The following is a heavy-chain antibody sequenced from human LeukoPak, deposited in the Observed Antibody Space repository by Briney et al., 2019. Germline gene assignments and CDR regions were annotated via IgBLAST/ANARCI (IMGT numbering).Heavy chain of an antibody. D-gene: IGHD3-10*01. CDR1: GGSISSSSYY. CDR3: ARPRSYYNPREAFDI. V-gene: IGHV4-39*07. CDR2: IYYSGST. J-gene: IGHJ3*02. Sequence: SETLSLTCTVSGGSISSSSYYWGWIRQPPGKGLEWIGSIYYSGSTYYNPSLKSRVTISVDTSKNQFSLKLSSVTAADTAVYDCARPRSYYNPREAFDIWGQGTMVTVSS.